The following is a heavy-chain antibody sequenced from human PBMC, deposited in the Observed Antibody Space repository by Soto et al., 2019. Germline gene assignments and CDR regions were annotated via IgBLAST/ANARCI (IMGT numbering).Heavy chain of an antibody. CDR1: GYSFTSYW. V-gene: IGHV5-51*01. CDR3: AAYSGSFYYGMDV. J-gene: IGHJ6*02. D-gene: IGHD1-26*01. Sequence: PGVSLSISWRGSGYSFTSYWIGWMRQMPGKGLEWMGIIYPGDSDTRYSPSFQGQVTISADKSISTAYLQRSSLKASDTAMYYCAAYSGSFYYGMDVWGQGTTVTVS. CDR2: IYPGDSDT.